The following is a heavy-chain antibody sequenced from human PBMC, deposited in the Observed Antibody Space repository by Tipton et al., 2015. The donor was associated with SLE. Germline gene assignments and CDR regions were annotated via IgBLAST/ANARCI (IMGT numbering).Heavy chain of an antibody. CDR1: GGSISFDY. CDR3: AREKENTGWFWLNAFDV. CDR2: IYSSGDR. D-gene: IGHD6-19*01. J-gene: IGHJ3*01. V-gene: IGHV4-4*07. Sequence: TLSLTCTVSGGSISFDYWSWIRQSAGRGLEWIGRIYSSGDRDYNPSLRSRVTMSIDASQNRVSLRLKSVSAADTAIYYCAREKENTGWFWLNAFDVWGRGTLVTVST.